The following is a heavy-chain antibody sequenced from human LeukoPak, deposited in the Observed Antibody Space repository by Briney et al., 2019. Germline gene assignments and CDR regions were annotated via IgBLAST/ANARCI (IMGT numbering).Heavy chain of an antibody. J-gene: IGHJ4*02. D-gene: IGHD3-22*01. CDR3: ARFLYYYDSSGYYLDLGPVYYFDY. CDR2: INWNGGST. CDR1: GFTFSDYY. V-gene: IGHV3-20*04. Sequence: PGGSLRLSCAASGFTFSDYYMSWVRQAPGKGLEWVSGINWNGGSTGYADSVKGRFTISRDNAKNSLYLQMNSLRAEDTALYYCARFLYYYDSSGYYLDLGPVYYFDYWGQGTLVTVSS.